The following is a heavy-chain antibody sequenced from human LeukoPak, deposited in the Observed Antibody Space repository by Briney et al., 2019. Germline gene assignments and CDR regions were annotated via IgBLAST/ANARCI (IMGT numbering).Heavy chain of an antibody. CDR2: ISSSGSTI. D-gene: IGHD6-13*01. J-gene: IGHJ4*02. CDR1: GFTFSDYY. CDR3: ARGHGYGSSWRKFDY. V-gene: IGHV3-11*01. Sequence: PGGSLRLSCAASGFTFSDYYMSWIRQAPGKGLEWVSYISSSGSTIYYADSVKGRFTISRDNAKNSVYLQMNSLRAEDTAVYYCARGHGYGSSWRKFDYWGQGTLVTVSS.